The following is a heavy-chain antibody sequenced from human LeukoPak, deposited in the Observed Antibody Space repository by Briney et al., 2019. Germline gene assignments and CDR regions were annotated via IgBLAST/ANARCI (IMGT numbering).Heavy chain of an antibody. J-gene: IGHJ4*02. CDR3: VRDRWRSNWFLDY. CDR2: IYYTGST. CDR1: NFSISSSSYY. V-gene: IGHV4-39*07. Sequence: PSETLSLTCTVSNFSISSSSYYWGWIRQPPGKGLEWVESIYYTGSTYYNPSLKSRVTMSVDTSNNKFSLRLSSVTAADTAVYFCVRDRWRSNWFLDYWGQGTLVAVSS. D-gene: IGHD6-13*01.